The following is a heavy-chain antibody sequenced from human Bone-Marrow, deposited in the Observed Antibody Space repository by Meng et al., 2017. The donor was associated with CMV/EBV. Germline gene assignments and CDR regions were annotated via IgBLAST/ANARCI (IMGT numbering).Heavy chain of an antibody. CDR1: GFTVSSNY. CDR3: AKDDAIFGVGMNWFDS. CDR2: IYSGGST. Sequence: GESLKISCAASGFTVSSNYMSWVRQAPGKGLEWVSVIYSGGSTYYADSVKGRFTISRDNSKNTLYLQMNSLRAEDTAVYYCAKDDAIFGVGMNWFDSWGQGTLVTVSS. D-gene: IGHD3-3*01. J-gene: IGHJ5*01. V-gene: IGHV3-66*02.